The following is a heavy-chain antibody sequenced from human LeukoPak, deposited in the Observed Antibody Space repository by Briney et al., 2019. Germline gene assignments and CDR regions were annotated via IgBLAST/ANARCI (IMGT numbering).Heavy chain of an antibody. J-gene: IGHJ4*02. CDR2: INSDGSST. CDR3: AGKAGLDY. CDR1: GFTLSSYW. V-gene: IGHV3-74*01. Sequence: GGSLRLSCAASGFTLSSYWMHWVRQAPGKGLVWISRINSDGSSTSYADSVKGRFTIPRDNSKNTLYLQMNSLRAEDTAVYYCAGKAGLDYWGQGTLVTVSS. D-gene: IGHD6-13*01.